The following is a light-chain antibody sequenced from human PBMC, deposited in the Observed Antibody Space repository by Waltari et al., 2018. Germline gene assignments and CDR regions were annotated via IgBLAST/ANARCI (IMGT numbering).Light chain of an antibody. CDR2: DDY. CDR1: NIGGKT. Sequence: SYVLTQPPSVSVAPGQTATITCGGNNIGGKTVPWYQQKPGQAPVLVDYDDYYRPSGGPERFSGSNSGNTAALTISWVEAGDEADYYCQVGDSSSDRPVFGGGTKVFVL. J-gene: IGLJ3*02. V-gene: IGLV3-21*02. CDR3: QVGDSSSDRPV.